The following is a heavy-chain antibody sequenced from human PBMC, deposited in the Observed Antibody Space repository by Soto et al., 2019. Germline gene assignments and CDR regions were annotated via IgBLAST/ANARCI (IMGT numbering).Heavy chain of an antibody. J-gene: IGHJ6*02. CDR1: GYIFTNYY. Sequence: ASVKVSFKASGYIFTNYYIHWVRQAPGQGLEWMAIINPFPTSGSTNYAQEFQGRLTVTRDTSTSTVYMELSSLRSEDTAVYYCARDTPPAAMIPLPGIGYYGMDVWGQGTTVTVSS. CDR3: ARDTPPAAMIPLPGIGYYGMDV. V-gene: IGHV1-46*01. CDR2: INPFPTSGST. D-gene: IGHD2-2*01.